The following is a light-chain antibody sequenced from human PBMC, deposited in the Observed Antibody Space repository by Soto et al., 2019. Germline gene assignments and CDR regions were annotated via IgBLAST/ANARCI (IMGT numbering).Light chain of an antibody. J-gene: IGKJ1*01. CDR3: QQYENYWT. CDR1: QSISSW. Sequence: DIQMTQSPSTLSATAGDRVTITCRASQSISSWLAWYQQKPGRAPKLLIYDASNLESGVPSRFSGSGSGTEFTLTISNLPPDDTATYYCQQYENYWTLGQGTKVDI. CDR2: DAS. V-gene: IGKV1-5*01.